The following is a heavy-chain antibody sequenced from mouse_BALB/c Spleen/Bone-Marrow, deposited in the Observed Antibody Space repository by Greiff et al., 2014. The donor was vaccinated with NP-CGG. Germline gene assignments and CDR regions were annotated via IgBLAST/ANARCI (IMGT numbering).Heavy chain of an antibody. J-gene: IGHJ3*01. CDR2: ILPGSGST. Sequence: QVQLKESGAELMKPGASVKISRKATGYTFSSYWIEWVKQRPGHGLEWIGEILPGSGSTNYNEKFKGKATFTADTSSNTAYMQLSSLTSEDSAVYYCARDWDPFAYWGQGTLVTVSA. V-gene: IGHV1-9*01. CDR1: GYTFSSYW. D-gene: IGHD4-1*01. CDR3: ARDWDPFAY.